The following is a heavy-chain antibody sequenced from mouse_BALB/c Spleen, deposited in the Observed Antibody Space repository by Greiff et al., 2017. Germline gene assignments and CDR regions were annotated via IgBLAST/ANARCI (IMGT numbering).Heavy chain of an antibody. CDR3: AREEATTTYGAMDY. CDR2: INSNGGST. J-gene: IGHJ4*01. CDR1: GFTFSSYG. V-gene: IGHV5-6-3*01. Sequence: EVMLVESGGGLVQPGGSLKLSCAASGFTFSSYGMSWVRQTPDKRLELVATINSNGGSTYYPDSVKGRFTISRDNAKNTLYLQMSSLKSEDTAMYYCAREEATTTYGAMDYWGQGTSVTVSS. D-gene: IGHD5-5*01.